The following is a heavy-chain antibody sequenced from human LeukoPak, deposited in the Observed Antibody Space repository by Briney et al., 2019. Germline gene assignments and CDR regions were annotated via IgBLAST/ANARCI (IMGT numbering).Heavy chain of an antibody. Sequence: TSETLSLTCAVYGGTFSGYSWSWIRQPPGKGLEWIGEIIHSGSTNYTPSLKSRVTISGDTSKKWFSLKLTSVTAADTAVYYCARGVDSGNFYNVWGQGTLVTVSS. V-gene: IGHV4-34*01. CDR3: ARGVDSGNFYNV. CDR2: IIHSGST. J-gene: IGHJ4*02. D-gene: IGHD3-10*01. CDR1: GGTFSGYS.